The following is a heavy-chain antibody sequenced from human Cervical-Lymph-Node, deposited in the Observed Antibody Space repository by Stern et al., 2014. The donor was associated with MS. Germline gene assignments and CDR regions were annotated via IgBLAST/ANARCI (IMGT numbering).Heavy chain of an antibody. D-gene: IGHD3-10*01. Sequence: VQLVESGGGVVQPGRSLRLSCAASGFTFSSYAMHWVRQAPGKGLEWGALISSDGSNKHYADSVKGRFSISRDNSKNTLYLQMNSLRAEDTAVYYCARSRHYGSGSPFDYWGQGTLVIVSS. CDR2: ISSDGSNK. V-gene: IGHV3-30-3*01. CDR1: GFTFSSYA. CDR3: ARSRHYGSGSPFDY. J-gene: IGHJ4*02.